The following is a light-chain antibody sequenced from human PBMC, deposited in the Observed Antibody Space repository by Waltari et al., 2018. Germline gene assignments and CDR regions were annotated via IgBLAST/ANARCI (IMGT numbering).Light chain of an antibody. CDR2: AAS. CDR3: QQFNSHPYT. CDR1: QGISSY. J-gene: IGKJ2*01. V-gene: IGKV1-9*01. Sequence: IQLTQYASSLYASVGDRVNITCRASQGISSYLAWYQQKPGKAPKLLIYAASTLQSGVPSRFSGSGSGSDFTLTISSLQPEDFAIYFCQQFNSHPYTFGQGTKLEI.